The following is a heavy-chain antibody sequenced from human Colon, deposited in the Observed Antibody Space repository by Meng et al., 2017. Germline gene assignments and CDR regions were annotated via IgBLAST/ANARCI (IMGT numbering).Heavy chain of an antibody. J-gene: IGHJ4*02. D-gene: IGHD3-3*02. CDR1: GFTFRSYA. CDR3: GRERRGFYILH. V-gene: IGHV3-30*01. CDR2: ISYDGSKK. Sequence: QGWWVGSGGGGCAPGRFLGLSGAASGFTFRSYAMHWVRQAPGKGLEWVAVISYDGSKKFYADSVKGRFTISRDDSKSTLYLQMDSLTAEDTAVYYCGRERRGFYILHWGQGTLVTVS.